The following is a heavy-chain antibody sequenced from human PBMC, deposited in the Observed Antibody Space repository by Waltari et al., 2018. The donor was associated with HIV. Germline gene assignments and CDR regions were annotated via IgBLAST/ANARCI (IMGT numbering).Heavy chain of an antibody. CDR3: ARVRGGGMDV. V-gene: IGHV1-2*05. J-gene: IGHJ6*02. Sequence: QEHLVQSGAEVKKPGASVKVSCTASGNTFTGYYIHWVRQAPGQGLEWVGRINHNSGDTNYAQKFQGRVTMTRDTSISTGYMELHSLTSDDTGVYFCARVRGGGMDVWGQGTTVTVSS. D-gene: IGHD5-12*01. CDR2: INHNSGDT. CDR1: GNTFTGYY.